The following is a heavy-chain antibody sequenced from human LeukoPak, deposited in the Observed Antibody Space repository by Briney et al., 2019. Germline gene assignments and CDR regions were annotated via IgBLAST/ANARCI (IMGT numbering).Heavy chain of an antibody. D-gene: IGHD3-9*01. CDR1: GYTFSSYG. Sequence: ASVKVSRKTSGYTFSSYGINWVRQAPGQGLEWMGWISAYNGHTDHAQKLQGRLTMTTDTSTTTAYMELRSLRSDDTAVYYCARDYYDILTGYQYNWFGPWGQGTLVTVSS. CDR2: ISAYNGHT. CDR3: ARDYYDILTGYQYNWFGP. V-gene: IGHV1-18*04. J-gene: IGHJ5*02.